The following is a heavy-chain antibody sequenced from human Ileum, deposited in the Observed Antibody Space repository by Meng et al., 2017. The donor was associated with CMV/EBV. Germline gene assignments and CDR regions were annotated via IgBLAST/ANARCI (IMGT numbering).Heavy chain of an antibody. V-gene: IGHV3-74*01. D-gene: IGHD3-16*01. Sequence: GESLKISCTASGFTFSNYWMHWVRQAPGKGLVWVSRIHIDGSDTTYADFVKGRFTISRDNAKNTLYLQMNRLGADDTAVYYCARDGPHAGVVTAMDVWGQGTTVTVSS. J-gene: IGHJ6*02. CDR3: ARDGPHAGVVTAMDV. CDR2: IHIDGSDT. CDR1: GFTFSNYW.